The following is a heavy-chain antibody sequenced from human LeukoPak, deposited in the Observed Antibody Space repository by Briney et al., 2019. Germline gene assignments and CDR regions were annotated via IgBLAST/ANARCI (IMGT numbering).Heavy chain of an antibody. D-gene: IGHD6-6*01. CDR3: ARSAIAARDDDFDY. CDR2: IYSGGST. CDR1: GFTVSSNY. J-gene: IGHJ4*02. Sequence: GGSLRLSCAASGFTVSSNYMSWVRQAPGKGLEWVSVIYSGGSTYYADSVKGRFTISRDNSKNTLYLQMNSLRAEDTAVYYCARSAIAARDDDFDYWGQGTLVTVSS. V-gene: IGHV3-53*01.